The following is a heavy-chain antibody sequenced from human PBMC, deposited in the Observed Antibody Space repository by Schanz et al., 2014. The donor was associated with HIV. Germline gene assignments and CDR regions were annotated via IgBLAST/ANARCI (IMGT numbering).Heavy chain of an antibody. J-gene: IGHJ2*01. V-gene: IGHV3-30*03. CDR1: GFTFSSYN. Sequence: VQLVESGGGLVKPGGSLRLSCAASGFTFSSYNMNWVRQAPGKGLEWVAFISYDGSVKSYGDSVKGRFTVSRDNSKNTLYLQMNSLRAEDTAVYYCALSRPSGYGGSWYFDLWGRGTLVAVSS. CDR3: ALSRPSGYGGSWYFDL. D-gene: IGHD2-15*01. CDR2: ISYDGSVK.